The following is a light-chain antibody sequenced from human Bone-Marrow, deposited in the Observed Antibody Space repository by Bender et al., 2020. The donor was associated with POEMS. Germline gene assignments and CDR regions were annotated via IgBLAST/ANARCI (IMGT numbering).Light chain of an antibody. CDR1: SADVGNYNL. J-gene: IGLJ2*01. CDR2: EVS. Sequence: QSALTQPASVSGSPGQSITISCTGSSADVGNYNLVSWYQQHPGTAPKLLLYEVSKRPSGISDRFSGSKSGSTASLTISGLPADDEGDYYCCAYAGSRTFVLFGGGTKLTVL. CDR3: CAYAGSRTFVL. V-gene: IGLV2-23*02.